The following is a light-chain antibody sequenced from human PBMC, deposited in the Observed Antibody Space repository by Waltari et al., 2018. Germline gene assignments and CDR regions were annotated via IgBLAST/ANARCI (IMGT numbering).Light chain of an antibody. CDR3: CSYAGSSPL. CDR1: TSDVVTYSL. V-gene: IGLV2-23*01. J-gene: IGLJ3*02. Sequence: QSALTQPASVSGSPGQSITISCAGATSDVVTYSLVSWYQQHPGNSPKLMIHEGTQRPSGISNRFSGSNSDNTASLTISGLQFEDEAYYYCCSYAGSSPLFGGGTRVTVL. CDR2: EGT.